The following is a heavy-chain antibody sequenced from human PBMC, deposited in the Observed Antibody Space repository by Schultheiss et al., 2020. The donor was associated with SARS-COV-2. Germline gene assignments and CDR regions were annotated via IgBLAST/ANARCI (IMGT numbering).Heavy chain of an antibody. V-gene: IGHV4-34*01. CDR1: GGSFSGYY. CDR2: INHSGST. J-gene: IGHJ4*02. Sequence: SETLSLTCAVYGGSFSGYYWSWIRQPPGKGLEWIGEINHSGSTNYNPSLKSRVTISVDTSKNQFSLKLSSVTAEDTAVYYCARNPVVWGQGTLVTVSS. D-gene: IGHD2-15*01. CDR3: ARNPVV.